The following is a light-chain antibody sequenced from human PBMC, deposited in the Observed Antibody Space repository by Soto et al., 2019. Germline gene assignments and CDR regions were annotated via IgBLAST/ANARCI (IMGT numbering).Light chain of an antibody. CDR2: DTS. V-gene: IGKV3-15*01. CDR1: QGIGDT. CDR3: QPYNNWPLT. J-gene: IGKJ4*02. Sequence: EIVFTKCPGTLSLSPGAGATLSCRASQGIGDTLAWYQHKPGQTPRLLIYDTSTRATGVPTRFSGSRSGAEFTLTINSLQSEDFAVYYCQPYNNWPLTFGGGTKVDIK.